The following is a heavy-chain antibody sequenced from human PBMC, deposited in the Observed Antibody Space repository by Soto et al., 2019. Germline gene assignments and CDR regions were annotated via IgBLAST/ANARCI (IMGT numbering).Heavy chain of an antibody. CDR1: GIVFSHYA. J-gene: IGHJ4*02. CDR2: VSENGDYT. V-gene: IGHV3-23*01. D-gene: IGHD6-25*01. Sequence: EVQLLESGGGLVQPGGSLTVSCAASGIVFSHYAMTWVRQAPGKGLEWVSTVSENGDYTSYADSVKGRFTISRDNSKNTVFVQMNSLRAEHTAVYYCARRTALRNFDYWGQGTLLTVSS. CDR3: ARRTALRNFDY.